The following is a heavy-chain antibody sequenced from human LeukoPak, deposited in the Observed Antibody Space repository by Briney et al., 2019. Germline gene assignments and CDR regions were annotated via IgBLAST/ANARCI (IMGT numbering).Heavy chain of an antibody. D-gene: IGHD2-2*01. J-gene: IGHJ5*02. CDR2: ISSSSSYI. CDR3: ARDIVVVPAATNWFDP. CDR1: GFTFSSYS. V-gene: IGHV3-21*01. Sequence: PGGSLRLSCAASGFTFSSYSMNWVRQAPGKGLEWLSSISSSSSYIYYADSVKGRFTISRDNAKNSLYLQMNSLRAEDTAVYYCARDIVVVPAATNWFDPWGQGTLVTVSS.